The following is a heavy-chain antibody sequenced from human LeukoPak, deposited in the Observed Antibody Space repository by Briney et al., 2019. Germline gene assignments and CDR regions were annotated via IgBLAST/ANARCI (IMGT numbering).Heavy chain of an antibody. V-gene: IGHV4-59*01. D-gene: IGHD1-1*01. CDR3: ARVPETALGNDYYFDY. J-gene: IGHJ4*02. CDR1: GGSISSYY. CDR2: IYYSGST. Sequence: KPSETLSLTCTVSGGSISSYYWSWIRQPPGKGLEWIGYIYYSGSTNYNPSLKRRVTISVDTSKNQFSLKLSSVTAADTAVYYCARVPETALGNDYYFDYWGQGTLVTVSS.